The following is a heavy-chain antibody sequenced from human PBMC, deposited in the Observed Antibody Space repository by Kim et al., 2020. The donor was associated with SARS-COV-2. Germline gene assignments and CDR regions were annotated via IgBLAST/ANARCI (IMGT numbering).Heavy chain of an antibody. V-gene: IGHV4-34*01. Sequence: SETLSLTCAVYGGSFSGYYWSSIRQPPGKGLEWIGEINHSGSTNYNPSLKSRVTISVDTSKNQFSLKLSSVTAADTAVYYCAGSPSSGPPPGYWGQGTLVTVSS. CDR1: GGSFSGYY. CDR2: INHSGST. J-gene: IGHJ4*02. CDR3: AGSPSSGPPPGY. D-gene: IGHD3-22*01.